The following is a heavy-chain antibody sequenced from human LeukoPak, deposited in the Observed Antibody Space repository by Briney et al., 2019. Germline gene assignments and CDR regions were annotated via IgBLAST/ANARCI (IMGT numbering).Heavy chain of an antibody. D-gene: IGHD2-2*01. CDR2: IIPIFGTA. Sequence: GASVKVSCKASGGTFSSYAISWVRQAPGQGLEWMGGIIPIFGTANYAQKFQGRVTITADESTSTAYMELSSLRPEDTAVYYCAVGVSPSIRGNKPAASIYYCGMDVWGQGTTVTVSS. CDR3: AVGVSPSIRGNKPAASIYYCGMDV. V-gene: IGHV1-69*13. CDR1: GGTFSSYA. J-gene: IGHJ6*02.